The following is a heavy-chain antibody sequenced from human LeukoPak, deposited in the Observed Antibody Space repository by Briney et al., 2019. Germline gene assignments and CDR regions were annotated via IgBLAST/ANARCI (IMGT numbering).Heavy chain of an antibody. Sequence: HGESLMISCKVSGYDFTNYWIGWVRQMPGKGLEWVAIMYPSDSNIRYSPSLRGRVTISADNSISTTYLQWNSVRASDTAMYYCARPPHSSSWYKGVAFDIWGQGTMVTVSS. CDR2: MYPSDSNI. CDR1: GYDFTNYW. V-gene: IGHV5-51*01. CDR3: ARPPHSSSWYKGVAFDI. J-gene: IGHJ3*02. D-gene: IGHD6-13*01.